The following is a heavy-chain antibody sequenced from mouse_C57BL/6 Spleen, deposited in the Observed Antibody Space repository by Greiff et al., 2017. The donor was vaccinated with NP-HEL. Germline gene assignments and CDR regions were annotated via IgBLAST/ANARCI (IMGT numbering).Heavy chain of an antibody. Sequence: EVQRVESEGGLVQPGSSMKLSCTASGFTFSDYYMAWVRQVPEKGLEWVANINYDGSSTYYLDSLKSRFILSRDNAKNILYLQMSRLKSEDTATYYCARGGEDGYAYWGQGTTLTVSS. CDR1: GFTFSDYY. J-gene: IGHJ2*01. V-gene: IGHV5-16*01. CDR2: INYDGSST. CDR3: ARGGEDGYAY. D-gene: IGHD2-2*01.